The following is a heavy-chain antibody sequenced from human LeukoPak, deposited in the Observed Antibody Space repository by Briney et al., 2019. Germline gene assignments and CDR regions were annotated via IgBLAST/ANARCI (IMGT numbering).Heavy chain of an antibody. CDR1: GFTFSSYW. CDR2: IKQDGSEK. J-gene: IGHJ4*02. D-gene: IGHD5-18*01. V-gene: IGHV3-7*05. Sequence: GGSLRLSCAASGFTFSSYWMSWVRQAPGKGLEWVANIKQDGSEKFYVDSVKGRFTISRDNAKNSLYLQMNSLRAEDTAVYYRARVIYIYGSWGDSGYFFDYWGQGTLVTVSS. CDR3: ARVIYIYGSWGDSGYFFDY.